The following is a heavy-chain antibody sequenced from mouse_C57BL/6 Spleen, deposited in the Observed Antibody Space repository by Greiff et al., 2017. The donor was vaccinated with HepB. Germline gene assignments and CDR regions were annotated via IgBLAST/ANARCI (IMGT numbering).Heavy chain of an antibody. J-gene: IGHJ1*03. Sequence: QVQLQQPGTELVKPGASVKLSCKASGYTFTSYWMHWVKQRPGQGLEWIGNINPSNGGTNYNEKFKSKATLTVDKSSSTAYMQLSSLTSEDAAVYYGASQDYYGSSYVYFDVWGTGTTVTVSS. V-gene: IGHV1-53*01. D-gene: IGHD1-1*01. CDR1: GYTFTSYW. CDR2: INPSNGGT. CDR3: ASQDYYGSSYVYFDV.